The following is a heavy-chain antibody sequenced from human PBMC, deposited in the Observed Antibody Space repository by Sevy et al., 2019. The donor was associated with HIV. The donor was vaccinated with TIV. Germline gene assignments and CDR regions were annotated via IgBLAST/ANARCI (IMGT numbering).Heavy chain of an antibody. CDR2: ISYDGSNK. J-gene: IGHJ4*02. D-gene: IGHD2-15*01. V-gene: IGHV3-30-3*01. CDR3: ARDFSLGSFGGSCFDY. CDR1: GFTFSSYA. Sequence: GGSLRLSCAASGFTFSSYAMHWVRQAPAKGLEWVAVISYDGSNKYYADSVKGRFTISRDNSKNTLYLQMNSLRAEDTAVYYCARDFSLGSFGGSCFDYWGQGTLVTVSS.